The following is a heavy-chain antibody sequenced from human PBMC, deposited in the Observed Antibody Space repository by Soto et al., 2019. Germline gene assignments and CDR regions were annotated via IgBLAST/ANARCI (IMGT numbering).Heavy chain of an antibody. Sequence: SETLSLTCTVSGGSISSYYWSWIRQPPGKGLEWIGYIYYSGSTNYNPSLKSRVTISVDTSKNQFSLKLSSVTAADTAVYYCARSGVRGSVLNWFDPWGQGTLVTVSS. D-gene: IGHD3-10*01. CDR1: GGSISSYY. V-gene: IGHV4-59*01. CDR3: ARSGVRGSVLNWFDP. CDR2: IYYSGST. J-gene: IGHJ5*02.